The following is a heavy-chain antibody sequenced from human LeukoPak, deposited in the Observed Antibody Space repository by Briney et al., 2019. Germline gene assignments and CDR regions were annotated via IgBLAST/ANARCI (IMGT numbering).Heavy chain of an antibody. CDR1: GFTFSSYW. CDR2: IKQDGSEK. J-gene: IGHJ6*03. CDR3: ARAAVGYDFWSVPETPGYMDV. V-gene: IGHV3-7*01. D-gene: IGHD3-3*01. Sequence: GGSLRLSCAASGFTFSSYWMSWVRQAPGKGLEWVANIKQDGSEKYYVDSVKGRFTISRDNAKNSLYLQMNSLRAEDTAVYYCARAAVGYDFWSVPETPGYMDVWGKGTTVTVSS.